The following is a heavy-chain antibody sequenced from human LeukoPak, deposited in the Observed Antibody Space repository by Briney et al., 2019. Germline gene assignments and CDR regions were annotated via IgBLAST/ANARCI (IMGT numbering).Heavy chain of an antibody. CDR1: GYSISGGYY. D-gene: IGHD2-15*01. Sequence: SETLSLTCTVSGYSISGGYYWGWIRQPPGKGLEWIGSIYYSGSTYYNPSLKSRVTISVDTSKNQFSLKLSSVTAADTAVYYCARDQGDIVVVVAATPVGWFDPWGQGTLVTVSS. CDR2: IYYSGST. CDR3: ARDQGDIVVVVAATPVGWFDP. V-gene: IGHV4-38-2*02. J-gene: IGHJ5*02.